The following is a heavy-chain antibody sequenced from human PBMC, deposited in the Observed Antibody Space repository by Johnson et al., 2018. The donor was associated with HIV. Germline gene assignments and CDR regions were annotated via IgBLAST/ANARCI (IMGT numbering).Heavy chain of an antibody. V-gene: IGHV3-7*01. Sequence: VQLVESGGGLVQPGGSLRLSCAASGFTFSSYWMSWVRQAPGKGLEWVANIKQDGSEKYYVDSVKGRFPISRDNAKNSLYLQMNSLRAEDTAVYYCASSNYYDQDAFDIWGQGTMVTVSS. D-gene: IGHD3-16*01. J-gene: IGHJ3*02. CDR3: ASSNYYDQDAFDI. CDR2: IKQDGSEK. CDR1: GFTFSSYW.